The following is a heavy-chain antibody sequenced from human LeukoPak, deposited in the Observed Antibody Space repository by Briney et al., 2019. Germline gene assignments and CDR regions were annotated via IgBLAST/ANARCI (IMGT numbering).Heavy chain of an antibody. D-gene: IGHD3-10*01. Sequence: PGGSLRLSCAASGFTFSSCAMSWVRQAPGKGLEWVSAISGSGGSTYYADSVKGRFTISRDNSKNTLYLQMNSLRAEDTAVYYCAKAGSSLSMVGYYYYYYGMDVWGQGTTVTVSS. V-gene: IGHV3-23*01. J-gene: IGHJ6*02. CDR3: AKAGSSLSMVGYYYYYYGMDV. CDR1: GFTFSSCA. CDR2: ISGSGGST.